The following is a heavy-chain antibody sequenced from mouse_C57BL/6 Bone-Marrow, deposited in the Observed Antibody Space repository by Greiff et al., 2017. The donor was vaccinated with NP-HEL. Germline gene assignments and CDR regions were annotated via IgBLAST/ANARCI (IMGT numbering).Heavy chain of an antibody. CDR2: IDPSDSYT. CDR3: AREVVATGGDY. J-gene: IGHJ2*01. V-gene: IGHV1-59*01. Sequence: QVQLQQPGAELVRPGTSVKLSCKASGYTFTSYWMHWVKQRPGQGLEWIGVIDPSDSYTNYNQQLKGKATLTVDTSSSTAYMQLSSLTSEDSAVYYCAREVVATGGDYWGQGTTLTVSS. D-gene: IGHD1-1*01. CDR1: GYTFTSYW.